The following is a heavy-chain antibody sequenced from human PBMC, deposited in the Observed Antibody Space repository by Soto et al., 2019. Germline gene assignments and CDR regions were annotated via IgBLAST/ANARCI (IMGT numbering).Heavy chain of an antibody. CDR1: GGSFSGYY. CDR3: ARGITGTHRNNWFDP. J-gene: IGHJ5*02. CDR2: INHSGST. V-gene: IGHV4-34*01. Sequence: SETLSLTCAVYGGSFSGYYWSWIRQPPGKGLEWIGEINHSGSTNYNPSLKSRVTISVDTSKNQFSLKLSSVTAADTAVYYCARGITGTHRNNWFDPWGKGTMVTVSS. D-gene: IGHD1-20*01.